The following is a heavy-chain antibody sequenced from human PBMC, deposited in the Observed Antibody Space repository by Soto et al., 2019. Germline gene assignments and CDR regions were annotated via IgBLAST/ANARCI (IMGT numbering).Heavy chain of an antibody. CDR2: ISSSSYI. CDR3: AKARTDSSAYDAFDI. Sequence: GGSLRLSCAASGFTFSSYSMNWVRQAPGKGLEWVSSISSSSYIYYADSVKGRFTISRDNAKNSLYLQMNSLRAEDTALYYCAKARTDSSAYDAFDIWGQGTMVTVSS. D-gene: IGHD3-22*01. CDR1: GFTFSSYS. V-gene: IGHV3-21*04. J-gene: IGHJ3*02.